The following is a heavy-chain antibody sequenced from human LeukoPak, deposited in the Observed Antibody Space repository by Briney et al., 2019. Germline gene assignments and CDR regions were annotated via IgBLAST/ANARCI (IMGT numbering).Heavy chain of an antibody. CDR2: ISGYKGNT. CDR1: GYTFTSYG. Sequence: ASVKVSCKASGYTFTSYGITWVRQAPGQGLEWMGWISGYKGNTNYAQNLQGRVTMTTNTSTSTAYMELRSLRSDDTAVYYCARNWNTGAPTYYMDVWGKGTTVTVSS. CDR3: ARNWNTGAPTYYMDV. V-gene: IGHV1-18*01. J-gene: IGHJ6*03. D-gene: IGHD1-1*01.